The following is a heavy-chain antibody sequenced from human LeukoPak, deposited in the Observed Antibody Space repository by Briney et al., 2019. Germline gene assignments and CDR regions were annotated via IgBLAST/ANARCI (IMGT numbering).Heavy chain of an antibody. J-gene: IGHJ4*02. CDR3: ARAMMTSAGGVFDS. D-gene: IGHD6-13*01. CDR1: GFTVSSNY. CDR2: IYSGGST. V-gene: IGHV3-53*01. Sequence: PGGSLRLSCAASGFTVSSNYMSWVRQAPGKGLEWVSVIYSGGSTYYADSVKGRFTISRDNAKNSLYLQMNSLRAEDTAVYYCARAMMTSAGGVFDSWGQGTLVTVSS.